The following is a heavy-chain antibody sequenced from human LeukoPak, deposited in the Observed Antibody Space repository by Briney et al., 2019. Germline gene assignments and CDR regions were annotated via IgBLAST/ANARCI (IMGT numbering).Heavy chain of an antibody. CDR1: GYTFTSLD. J-gene: IGHJ4*02. CDR2: MNPNSGYT. CDR3: AREGGGKLLWFGELLSESPLYFDY. V-gene: IGHV1-8*03. D-gene: IGHD3-10*01. Sequence: GASVKVSCKASGYTFTSLDINWVRQATGQGLEWMGWMNPNSGYTGYAQKFQGRVTITADESTSTAYMELSSLRSEDTAVYYCAREGGGKLLWFGELLSESPLYFDYWGQGTLVTVSS.